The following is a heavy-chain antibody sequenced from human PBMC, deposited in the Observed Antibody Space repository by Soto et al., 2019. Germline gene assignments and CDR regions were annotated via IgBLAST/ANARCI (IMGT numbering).Heavy chain of an antibody. J-gene: IGHJ6*03. CDR1: GFTFSSYS. CDR3: ARDEKLELRPTYYYYYMDV. CDR2: ISSSSSYI. D-gene: IGHD1-7*01. Sequence: GGSLRLSCAASGFTFSSYSMNWVRQAPGKGLEWVSSISSSSSYIYYADSVKGRFTISRDNAKNSLYLQMNSLRAEDTAVYYCARDEKLELRPTYYYYYMDVWGKGTTVTVSS. V-gene: IGHV3-21*01.